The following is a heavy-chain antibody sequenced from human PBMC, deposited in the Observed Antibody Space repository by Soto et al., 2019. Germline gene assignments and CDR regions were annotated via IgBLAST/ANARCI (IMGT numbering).Heavy chain of an antibody. CDR2: IYYSGST. Sequence: QLQLQESGPGLVKPSETLSLTCTVSGGSISSSSYYWGWIRQPPGKGLEWIGSIYYSGSTYYNPSLKSRVTISVDTSKNQFSLKLSSVTAADTAVYYCARVDSSGYYRGWFDPWGQGTLVTVSS. D-gene: IGHD3-22*01. J-gene: IGHJ5*02. CDR3: ARVDSSGYYRGWFDP. V-gene: IGHV4-39*01. CDR1: GGSISSSSYY.